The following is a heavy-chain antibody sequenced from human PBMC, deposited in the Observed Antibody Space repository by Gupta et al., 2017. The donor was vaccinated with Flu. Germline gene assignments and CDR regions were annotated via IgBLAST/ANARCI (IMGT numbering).Heavy chain of an antibody. D-gene: IGHD6-19*01. CDR1: GGTFSSYA. Sequence: QVQLVQSGAEVKKPGSSVKVACKASGGTFSSYAISWVRQAPGQGLEWMGGIIPIFGTANYAQKFQGRVTITADKSTSTAYMELSSLRSEDTAVYYCAREPLNLLAVAGNRGYSYYYYGMDVWGQGTTVTVSS. CDR3: AREPLNLLAVAGNRGYSYYYYGMDV. V-gene: IGHV1-69*06. CDR2: IIPIFGTA. J-gene: IGHJ6*02.